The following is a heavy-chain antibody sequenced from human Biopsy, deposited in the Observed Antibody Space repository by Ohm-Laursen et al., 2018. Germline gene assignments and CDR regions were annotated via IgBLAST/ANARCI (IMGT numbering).Heavy chain of an antibody. V-gene: IGHV4-59*01. CDR2: IYYSGST. D-gene: IGHD2/OR15-2a*01. CDR1: GGSISSDY. CDR3: ARATNSTGWPYYYFYGMDV. J-gene: IGHJ6*02. Sequence: SQTLSLTCTVSGGSISSDYWSWIRQTPGKGLVWIGYIYYSGSTNYNPSLKSRVTISVDTSKNQFSLRLNSVTAADTAVYYWARATNSTGWPYYYFYGMDVWGQGTTVTVSS.